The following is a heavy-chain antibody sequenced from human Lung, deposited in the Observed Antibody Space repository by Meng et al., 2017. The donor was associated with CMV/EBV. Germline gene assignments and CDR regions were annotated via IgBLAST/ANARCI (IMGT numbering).Heavy chain of an antibody. CDR2: IYPGDSDT. CDR1: GYSFTSYW. J-gene: IGHJ6*02. V-gene: IGHV5-51*01. D-gene: IGHD6-13*01. CDR3: AREGAGQQLSNYYYYYGMDV. Sequence: GESLKISCKGSGYSFTSYWIGWVRQMPGKGLEWMGIIYPGDSDTRYSPSFQGQVTISADKSISTAYLQWSSLKASDTAMYYCAREGAGQQLSNYYYYYGMDVWGQGTTVTVSS.